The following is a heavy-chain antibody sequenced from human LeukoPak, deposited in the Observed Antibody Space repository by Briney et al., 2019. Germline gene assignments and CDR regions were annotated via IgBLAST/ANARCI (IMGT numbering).Heavy chain of an antibody. CDR3: AKEVRVIWFGECDY. CDR2: IYYSGST. J-gene: IGHJ4*02. V-gene: IGHV4-31*03. Sequence: PSETLSLTCTVSGGSISSGGYYWSWIRQHPGKGLEWIGYIYYSGSTYYNPSLKSRVTISVDTSKNQFSLKLSSVTAADTAVYYCAKEVRVIWFGECDYWGQGTLVTVSS. D-gene: IGHD3-10*01. CDR1: GGSISSGGYY.